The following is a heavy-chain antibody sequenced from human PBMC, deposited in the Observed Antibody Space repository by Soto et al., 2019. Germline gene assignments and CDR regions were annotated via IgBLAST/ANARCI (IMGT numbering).Heavy chain of an antibody. CDR2: IDNSGST. Sequence: QVQLDESGPGLVQPSQTLSLSCTVSGASVSTGVYYWTWIRQHPGKGLEWIGYIDNSGSTYYNPSLTGRVDISVDTSKNLFSLNLQSVTAADTAFYYCAGAVSDFDVRRYRTSYFDQWGQGILVTVSS. CDR3: AGAVSDFDVRRYRTSYFDQ. V-gene: IGHV4-31*03. CDR1: GASVSTGVYY. D-gene: IGHD3-10*02. J-gene: IGHJ4*02.